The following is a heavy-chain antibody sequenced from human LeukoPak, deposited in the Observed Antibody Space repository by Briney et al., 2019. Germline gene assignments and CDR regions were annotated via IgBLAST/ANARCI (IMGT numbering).Heavy chain of an antibody. CDR1: GFTFGSYA. J-gene: IGHJ4*02. D-gene: IGHD3-3*01. CDR2: ISGSGGGT. V-gene: IGHV3-23*01. Sequence: GGSLRLSCTASGFTFGSYAMNWVRQAPGKGLEWVSSISGSGGGTYYADSVKGRFTISRDNSKNTLFLQINSLRAEDTAVYYCAKVMDFWSLYYGGDFDYWGQGTLVTVSS. CDR3: AKVMDFWSLYYGGDFDY.